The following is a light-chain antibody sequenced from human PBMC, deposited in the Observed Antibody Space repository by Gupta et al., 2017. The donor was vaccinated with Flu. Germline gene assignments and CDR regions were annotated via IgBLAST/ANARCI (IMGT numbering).Light chain of an antibody. CDR2: CKN. CDR3: NSRGNSSNHPVV. V-gene: IGLV3-19*01. CDR1: RSYY. J-gene: IGLJ2*01. Sequence: RSYYASWYRQKPGQAPALVFDCKNNRPSGIPDRFSSSSSGSTGSLITNGAQAEDEADDYWNSRGNSSNHPVVFGGGTKMTVL.